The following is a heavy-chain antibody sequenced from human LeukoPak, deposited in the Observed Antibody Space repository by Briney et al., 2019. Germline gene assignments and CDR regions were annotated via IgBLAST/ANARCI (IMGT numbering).Heavy chain of an antibody. CDR1: GGSISSYY. CDR3: ARIYCSSTSCYYYMDV. J-gene: IGHJ6*03. CDR2: IYTSGST. D-gene: IGHD2-2*01. Sequence: SETLSLTCTVSGGSISSYYWSWIRQPAGKGLEWIGRIYTSGSTNYNPSLKSRVTMSVDTSKNQFSLKLSSVTAADTAVYYCARIYCSSTSCYYYMDVWGKGTTVTISS. V-gene: IGHV4-4*07.